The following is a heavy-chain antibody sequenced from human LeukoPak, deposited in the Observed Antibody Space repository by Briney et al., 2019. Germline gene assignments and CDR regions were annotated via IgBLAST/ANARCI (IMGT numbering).Heavy chain of an antibody. V-gene: IGHV4-59*08. D-gene: IGHD6-19*01. Sequence: PSETLSLTCTVSGGSISDYYWTWIRQSPGTRLEWIGYMDYSGSTAYDPSLKSRVTISIDTSKKQFSMELGSVTAADTAIYFCARRKRGSGGPFDYWGQGTLVTVSS. CDR1: GGSISDYY. J-gene: IGHJ4*02. CDR2: MDYSGST. CDR3: ARRKRGSGGPFDY.